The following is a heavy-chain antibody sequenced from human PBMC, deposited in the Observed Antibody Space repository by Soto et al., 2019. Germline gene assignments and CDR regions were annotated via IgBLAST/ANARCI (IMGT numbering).Heavy chain of an antibody. D-gene: IGHD3-22*01. J-gene: IGHJ1*01. Sequence: SGPTLVNPTQTLTLTCTFSGFSLSTSGVGVGWIRQPPGKALEWLALIYWDDDKRYSPSLKSRLTITKDTSKNRVVLTMTNMDPVDTATYYCARTGYYYDSSGYSQAEYFQHWGQGTQVTVSS. CDR3: ARTGYYYDSSGYSQAEYFQH. CDR2: IYWDDDK. V-gene: IGHV2-5*02. CDR1: GFSLSTSGVG.